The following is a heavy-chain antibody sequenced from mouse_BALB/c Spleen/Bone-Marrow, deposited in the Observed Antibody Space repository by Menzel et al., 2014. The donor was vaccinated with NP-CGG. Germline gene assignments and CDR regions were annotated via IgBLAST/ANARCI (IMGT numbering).Heavy chain of an antibody. CDR3: ARSLYGYDGYFDV. V-gene: IGHV1-14*01. J-gene: IGHJ1*01. CDR2: INPVNDGT. CDR1: GYTFTSYV. D-gene: IGHD2-2*01. Sequence: VQLQQSGPELVKPGASVKMSCKASGYTFTSYVMHWVKQKPGQGLEWIGNINPVNDGTYYNEKFKGQATLTSDKSSSTAYMELSSLTSEDSAVYYCARSLYGYDGYFDVWGAGTTVTVSS.